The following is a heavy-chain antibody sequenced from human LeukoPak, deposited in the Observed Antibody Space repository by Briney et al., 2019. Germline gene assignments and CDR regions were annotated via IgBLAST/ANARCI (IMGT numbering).Heavy chain of an antibody. CDR3: AKGSIYCNGNSCAQYYYYMDV. Sequence: GGSLRLSCAASGFTFSSYAMSWVRQAPGKGLEWVSAISGSGGSTYYADSVKGRFTISRDNSKNTLYLQMNSLRVEDTAVYYCAKGSIYCNGNSCAQYYYYMDVWGKGTTVTVSS. CDR1: GFTFSSYA. J-gene: IGHJ6*03. V-gene: IGHV3-23*01. D-gene: IGHD2/OR15-2a*01. CDR2: ISGSGGST.